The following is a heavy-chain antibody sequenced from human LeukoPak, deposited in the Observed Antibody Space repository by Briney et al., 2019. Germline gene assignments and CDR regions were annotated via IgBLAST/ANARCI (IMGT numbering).Heavy chain of an antibody. CDR3: AGRRGVTDGFDY. V-gene: IGHV4-59*01. CDR2: IYYSGST. J-gene: IGHJ4*02. Sequence: SETLSLTCTVSGVSISPYYWSWIRQPPGKGLEWIGYIYYSGSTNYNPSLKSRVTISVDTSKNQFSLNLSSVTAADTALYYCAGRRGVTDGFDYWGQGTLVTVSS. D-gene: IGHD3-10*01. CDR1: GVSISPYY.